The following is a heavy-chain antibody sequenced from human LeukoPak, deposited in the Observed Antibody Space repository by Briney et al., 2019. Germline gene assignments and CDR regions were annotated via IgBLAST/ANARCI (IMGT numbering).Heavy chain of an antibody. D-gene: IGHD6-6*01. CDR2: SGHSDGTT. Sequence: GGSLRLSCAASGFTFSSYAMNWVRQAPGKGLEWVSSGHSDGTTYYADSVKGRFTVSRDNSKNTLSLQMNSLRAEDTAVYYCAKGSRIAARPAIWFDSWGQGTLVTVSS. CDR3: AKGSRIAARPAIWFDS. CDR1: GFTFSSYA. J-gene: IGHJ5*01. V-gene: IGHV3-23*01.